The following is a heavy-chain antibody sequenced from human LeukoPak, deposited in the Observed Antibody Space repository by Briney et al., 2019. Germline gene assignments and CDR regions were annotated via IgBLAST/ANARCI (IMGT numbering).Heavy chain of an antibody. J-gene: IGHJ4*02. CDR2: ISYDGSNK. CDR1: GFTFSSYG. CDR3: AKVWYYYDSSGYLFDY. V-gene: IGHV3-30*18. Sequence: PGASLRLSCAASGFTFSSYGMHWVRQAPGKGLEWVAVISYDGSNKYYADSVKGRFTISRDNSKNTLYLQMNSLRAEDTAVYYCAKVWYYYDSSGYLFDYWGQGTLVTVSS. D-gene: IGHD3-22*01.